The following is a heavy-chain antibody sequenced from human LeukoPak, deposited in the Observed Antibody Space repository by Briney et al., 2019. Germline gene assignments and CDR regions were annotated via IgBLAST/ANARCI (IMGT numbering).Heavy chain of an antibody. CDR3: ARGFGNDAFDI. D-gene: IGHD3-10*01. CDR1: GGSFSGYY. J-gene: IGHJ3*02. V-gene: IGHV4-34*01. CDR2: INHSGST. Sequence: SETLSLTCAVYGGSFSGYYWSWIRQPPGKGLEWIGEINHSGSTNYDPSLKSRVTISVDTSKNQFSLKLSSVTAADTAVYYCARGFGNDAFDIWGQGTMVTVSS.